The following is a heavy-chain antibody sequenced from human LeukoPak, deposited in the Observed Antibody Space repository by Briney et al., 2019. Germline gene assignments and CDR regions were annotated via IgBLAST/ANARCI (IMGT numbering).Heavy chain of an antibody. V-gene: IGHV4-31*03. Sequence: SETLSLTCTASGGSISSGGYSWSWIRQHPGKGLEWIGYIYYSGSTYYNPSLKSRVTISVDTSKNQFSLKLSSVTAADTAVYYCAYYDSSGYYSIEWGQGTLVTVSS. J-gene: IGHJ4*02. D-gene: IGHD3-22*01. CDR1: GGSISSGGYS. CDR3: AYYDSSGYYSIE. CDR2: IYYSGST.